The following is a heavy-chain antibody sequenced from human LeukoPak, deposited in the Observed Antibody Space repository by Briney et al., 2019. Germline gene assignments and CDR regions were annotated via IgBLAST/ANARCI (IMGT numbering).Heavy chain of an antibody. J-gene: IGHJ4*02. CDR3: ARLINPDTEYYFDY. Sequence: GASVKVSCKASGYTFIGYYMHWVRQAPGQGLEWMGWINPNSGGTNYAQKFQGRVTMTRDTSISTAYMELSRLRSDDTAVYYCARLINPDTEYYFDYWGQGTLVTVSS. V-gene: IGHV1-2*02. CDR2: INPNSGGT. CDR1: GYTFIGYY. D-gene: IGHD5-18*01.